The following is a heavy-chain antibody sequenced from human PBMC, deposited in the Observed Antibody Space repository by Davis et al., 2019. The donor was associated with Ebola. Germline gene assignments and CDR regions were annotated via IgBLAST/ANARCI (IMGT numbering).Heavy chain of an antibody. V-gene: IGHV3-23*01. D-gene: IGHD4-17*01. J-gene: IGHJ5*02. CDR1: GFIFSSYA. CDR2: ISVRSIT. CDR3: AKVHPPTTVTTGWFDP. Sequence: PGGSLRLSCAASGFIFSSYAMSWVRQAPGKGLEWVSSISVRSITYHADSVKGRFTISRDNSKNTLYLQRNSLRAEDTAVYYCAKVHPPTTVTTGWFDPWGQGILVTVSS.